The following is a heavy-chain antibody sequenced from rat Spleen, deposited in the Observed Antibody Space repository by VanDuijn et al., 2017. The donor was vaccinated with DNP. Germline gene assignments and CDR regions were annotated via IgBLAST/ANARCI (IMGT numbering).Heavy chain of an antibody. CDR1: GFTFNNYW. Sequence: EVQLVETGGGLVQPGRSLKLSCVASGFTFNNYWMTWIRQVPGKGLEWVASITSSGGSTYYPDSVKGRFTISRDNAKNTLYLQMNSLRSEDTATYYCARAHYYDGSYYSLGWGQGVMVTVSS. V-gene: IGHV5-31*01. D-gene: IGHD1-12*02. CDR3: ARAHYYDGSYYSLG. CDR2: ITSSGGST. J-gene: IGHJ2*01.